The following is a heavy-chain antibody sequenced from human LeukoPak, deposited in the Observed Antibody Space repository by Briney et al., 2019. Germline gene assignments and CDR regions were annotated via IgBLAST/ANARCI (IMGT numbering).Heavy chain of an antibody. CDR3: ARAHSSGWPHMFDP. CDR2: IYYSGST. V-gene: IGHV4-61*08. CDR1: GDSISSGGYY. J-gene: IGHJ5*02. D-gene: IGHD6-19*01. Sequence: SETLSLTCTVSGDSISSGGYYWNWIRQPPGKGLEWIGNIYYSGSTNYNPSLKSRVTISIDTSKNQLSLKVSSVTAADTAVYYCARAHSSGWPHMFDPWGQGTLVTVPS.